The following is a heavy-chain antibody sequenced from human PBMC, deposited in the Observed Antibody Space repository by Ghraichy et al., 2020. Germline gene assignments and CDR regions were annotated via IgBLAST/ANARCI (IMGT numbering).Heavy chain of an antibody. CDR3: ARDSYYDMHYYYYYGMDV. Sequence: GGSLRLSCAASGFTFSSYSMNWVRQAPGKGLEWVSSISSSSSYIYYADSVKGRFTISRDNAKNSLYLQMNSLRAEDTAVYYCARDSYYDMHYYYYYGMDVWGQGTTVTVSS. CDR1: GFTFSSYS. D-gene: IGHD3-9*01. V-gene: IGHV3-21*01. CDR2: ISSSSSYI. J-gene: IGHJ6*02.